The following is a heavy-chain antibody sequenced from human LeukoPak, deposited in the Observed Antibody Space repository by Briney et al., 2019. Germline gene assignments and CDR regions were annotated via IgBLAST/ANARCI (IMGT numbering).Heavy chain of an antibody. CDR2: VSYDGSNK. Sequence: GGSLRLSCAASGFTFSRYAMHWVRQAPGKGLEWVSVVSYDGSNKYYADSVKGRFTISRDNAKNTLYLQMNSLRVEDTAVYYCVRKFATGDWGQGTLVTVSS. CDR3: VRKFATGD. V-gene: IGHV3-30*04. CDR1: GFTFSRYA. J-gene: IGHJ4*02. D-gene: IGHD1-14*01.